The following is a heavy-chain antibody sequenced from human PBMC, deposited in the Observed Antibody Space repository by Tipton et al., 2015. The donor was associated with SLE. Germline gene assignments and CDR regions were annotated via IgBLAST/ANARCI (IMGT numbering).Heavy chain of an antibody. D-gene: IGHD3-10*01. Sequence: SLTCAVYGGSFSGYYWSWIRQPPGKGLEWIGEINHSGSTNYNPSLKSRVTISVDTSKNQFSLKLSSVTAADTAVYYCARVPPYGGVDYWGQGTLVTVSS. CDR3: ARVPPYGGVDY. J-gene: IGHJ4*02. V-gene: IGHV4-34*01. CDR2: INHSGST. CDR1: GGSFSGYY.